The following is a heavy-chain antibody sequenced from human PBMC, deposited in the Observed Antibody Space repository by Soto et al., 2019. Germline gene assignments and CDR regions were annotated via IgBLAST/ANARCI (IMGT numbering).Heavy chain of an antibody. CDR3: ASDSSGALY. D-gene: IGHD6-19*01. CDR1: GFTFSSYG. J-gene: IGHJ4*02. V-gene: IGHV3-33*01. CDR2: IWYDGSNK. Sequence: QVQLVESGGGVVQPGRSLRLSCAASGFTFSSYGMHWVRQAPGNGLEWVAVIWYDGSNKYYADSVKGRFTIYRDNSKNTLYLQMNSLRAEDTAVYYCASDSSGALYWGQGTLVTVSS.